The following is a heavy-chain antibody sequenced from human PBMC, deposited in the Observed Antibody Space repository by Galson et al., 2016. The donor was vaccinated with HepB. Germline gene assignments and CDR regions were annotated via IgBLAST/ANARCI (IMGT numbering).Heavy chain of an antibody. CDR2: IDPSDSYT. CDR1: GYSFTSYW. D-gene: IGHD3-10*01. J-gene: IGHJ3*02. V-gene: IGHV5-10-1*01. Sequence: QSGAEVKKPGESLRISCKGSGYSFTSYWITWVRQMPGKGLEWMGKIDPSDSYTNYSPSFQGHVTISADKSISTAYLQWSSLKASDTAMYYCASWGFTMVQGAKASDAFNIWGQGTMVTVSS. CDR3: ASWGFTMVQGAKASDAFNI.